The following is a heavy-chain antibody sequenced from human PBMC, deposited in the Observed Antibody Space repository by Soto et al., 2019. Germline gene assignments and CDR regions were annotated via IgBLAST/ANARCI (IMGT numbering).Heavy chain of an antibody. D-gene: IGHD2-15*01. Sequence: EVQLQESGGGLVQPGGSLRLSCAASGFTFSTYAMSWVRQAPGKGLEWVSGISGSGDHTHYGDSVRGRFTISRDNSKNTLDLHVDSPRAEDTAVYYCAKDLGGRGSATAYFDYWGQGTLVTVSS. CDR3: AKDLGGRGSATAYFDY. J-gene: IGHJ4*02. CDR1: GFTFSTYA. CDR2: ISGSGDHT. V-gene: IGHV3-23*01.